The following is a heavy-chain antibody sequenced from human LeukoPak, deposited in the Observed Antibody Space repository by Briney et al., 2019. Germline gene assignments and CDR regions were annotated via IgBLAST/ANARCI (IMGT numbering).Heavy chain of an antibody. CDR2: ISGSGDGT. Sequence: GGSLRLSCVASGFTFDNYAMMWVRQAPGKGLEWVSVISGSGDGTWSADSVRGRVTISRDNSKNTLYLEMNSLRVEDTAVYYCASFIRAAYYFDYWGQGTLVPVSS. J-gene: IGHJ4*02. CDR1: GFTFDNYA. V-gene: IGHV3-23*01. CDR3: ASFIRAAYYFDY. D-gene: IGHD3-10*01.